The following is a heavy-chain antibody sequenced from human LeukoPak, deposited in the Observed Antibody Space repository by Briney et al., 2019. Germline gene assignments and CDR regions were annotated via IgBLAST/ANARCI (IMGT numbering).Heavy chain of an antibody. CDR1: GNTFTNNG. V-gene: IGHV1-18*01. J-gene: IGHJ3*02. Sequence: GASVKVSCKAYGNTFTNNGISWVRQAPGQGLEWMGWISAYNGYTNYAQKLQGRVTMTTDTSTSTAYMELRSLRSDDTAAYYCAREGDSSWLHDVFDIWGQGTMVTVSS. D-gene: IGHD6-13*01. CDR2: ISAYNGYT. CDR3: AREGDSSWLHDVFDI.